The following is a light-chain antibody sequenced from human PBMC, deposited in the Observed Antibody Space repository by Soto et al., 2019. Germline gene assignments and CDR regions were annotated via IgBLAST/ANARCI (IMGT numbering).Light chain of an antibody. J-gene: IGKJ1*01. CDR1: QAIDSW. V-gene: IGKV1-12*01. CDR3: KQTLSSPPT. CDR2: TGS. Sequence: DIQMTQSPSSVSTSVGDRVTITCRASQAIDSWLAWYQQKPGEAPKLLIFTGSLLHSGVPPRFSGSGSGTDFTLTISSLQPEDVAAYYCKQTLSSPPTFGQGTKV.